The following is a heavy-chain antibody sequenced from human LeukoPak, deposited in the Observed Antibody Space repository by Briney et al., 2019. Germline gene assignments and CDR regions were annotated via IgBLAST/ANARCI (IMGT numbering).Heavy chain of an antibody. CDR2: INSDGSDT. CDR1: GFTLSDFW. V-gene: IGHV3-74*01. J-gene: IGHJ4*02. Sequence: PGGSLRLSCAVSGFTLSDFWMHWVRQAPGKGLVWVSRINSDGSDTNYADSVQGRFTVFRDNAKSTVYLQMNSLRAEDTAVYYCARGFRDYWGQGTLVTVSS. CDR3: ARGFRDY.